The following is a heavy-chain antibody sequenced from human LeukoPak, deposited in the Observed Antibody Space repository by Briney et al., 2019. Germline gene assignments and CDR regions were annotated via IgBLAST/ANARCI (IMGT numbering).Heavy chain of an antibody. J-gene: IGHJ3*02. Sequence: GGSLRLSCAASGFTFSSYSMNWVRQAPGKGLEWVSHIGHGITYADSVKGRFTISRDNAENSVYLQMNSLRVEDTAVYYCARDPLHWNDGVDDSFDIWGQGTMVTVSS. CDR3: ARDPLHWNDGVDDSFDI. D-gene: IGHD1-1*01. CDR2: IGHGIT. CDR1: GFTFSSYS. V-gene: IGHV3-48*04.